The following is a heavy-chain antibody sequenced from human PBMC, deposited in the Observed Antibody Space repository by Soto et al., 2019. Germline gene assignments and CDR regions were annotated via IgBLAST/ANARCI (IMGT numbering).Heavy chain of an antibody. CDR1: GGTFSSYT. J-gene: IGHJ4*02. D-gene: IGHD3-10*01. Sequence: QVQLVQSGAEVKKPGSSVKVSCKASGGTFSSYTISWVRQAPGQGLEWMGRIIPILGIANYAQKFQGRVTITADKSTSTAYMELSSLRSEDTAVYYCERDDYGSGSADYWGQGTLVTVSS. CDR2: IIPILGIA. V-gene: IGHV1-69*08. CDR3: ERDDYGSGSADY.